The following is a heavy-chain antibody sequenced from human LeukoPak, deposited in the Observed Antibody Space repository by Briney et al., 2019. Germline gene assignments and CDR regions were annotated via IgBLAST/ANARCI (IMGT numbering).Heavy chain of an antibody. J-gene: IGHJ4*02. D-gene: IGHD3-10*01. CDR3: ARLRITMVRGVMVFDY. V-gene: IGHV5-51*01. CDR2: IYPGDSDT. CDR1: GYSFTSYW. Sequence: GESQKISCKGSGYSFTSYWIGWVRPMPRKGLEWMGIIYPGDSDTIYSPSFQGQVTISADKSISTAYLQWSSLKASDTAMYSCARLRITMVRGVMVFDYLGQGTLVTVSS.